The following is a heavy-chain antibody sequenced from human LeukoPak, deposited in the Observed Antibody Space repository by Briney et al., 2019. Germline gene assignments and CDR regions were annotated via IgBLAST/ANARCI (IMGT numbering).Heavy chain of an antibody. CDR3: ARDRCTNGVCYNGY. J-gene: IGHJ4*02. D-gene: IGHD2-8*01. Sequence: RASVKVSCKASGYTFTNYGISWVRQAPGQGLEWMGWISAYNGNTNYAQKLQGRVTMSTDTASSTVYMELRSLRSDDTAVYYCARDRCTNGVCYNGYWGQGTLVTVSS. CDR2: ISAYNGNT. V-gene: IGHV1-18*01. CDR1: GYTFTNYG.